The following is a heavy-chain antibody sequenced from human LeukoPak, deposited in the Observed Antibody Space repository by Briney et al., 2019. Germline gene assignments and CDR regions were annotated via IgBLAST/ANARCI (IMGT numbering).Heavy chain of an antibody. Sequence: ASVKVSCKASGGTFSSYAISWVRQAPGQGLEWMGGIIPIFGTAKYAQKFQGRVTITADESTSTAYMELSGLRSEDTAVYYCARAAYCGGDCYSFDYWGQGTLVTVSS. CDR1: GGTFSSYA. CDR3: ARAAYCGGDCYSFDY. V-gene: IGHV1-69*13. J-gene: IGHJ4*02. CDR2: IIPIFGTA. D-gene: IGHD2-21*01.